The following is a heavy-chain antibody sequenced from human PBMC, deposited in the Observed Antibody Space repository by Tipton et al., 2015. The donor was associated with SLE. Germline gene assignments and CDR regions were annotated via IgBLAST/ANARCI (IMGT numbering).Heavy chain of an antibody. D-gene: IGHD3-22*01. V-gene: IGHV4-59*01. J-gene: IGHJ4*02. Sequence: TLSLTCAVYGGSFSGYYWSWIRQPPGKGLEWIGYIYYSGSTNYNPSLKSRVTISVDTSKNQFSLKLSSVAAADTAVYYCARDGYYDSSGYYSDYWGQGTLVTASS. CDR2: IYYSGST. CDR3: ARDGYYDSSGYYSDY. CDR1: GGSFSGYY.